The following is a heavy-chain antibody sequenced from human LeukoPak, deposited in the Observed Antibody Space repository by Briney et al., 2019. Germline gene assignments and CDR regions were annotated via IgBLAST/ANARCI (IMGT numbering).Heavy chain of an antibody. CDR3: GREPRYCSSTSYYFDAFDI. CDR1: GGSISSYY. J-gene: IGHJ3*02. D-gene: IGHD2-2*01. CDR2: IYTSGST. V-gene: IGHV4-4*07. Sequence: PSETLSLTCTVSGGSISSYYWSWIRQPAGKGLEWIGRIYTSGSTNYNPSLKSRVTMSVDTSKNQFSLKLSSVTAADTAVYYCGREPRYCSSTSYYFDAFDIWGQGTMVTVSS.